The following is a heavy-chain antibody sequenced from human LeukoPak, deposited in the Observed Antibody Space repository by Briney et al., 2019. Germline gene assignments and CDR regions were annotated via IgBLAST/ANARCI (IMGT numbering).Heavy chain of an antibody. CDR2: ISSSSSYT. Sequence: GGSLRLSCAASGFTFSDYYMSWIRQAPGKRLEWVSYISSSSSYTNYADSVKGRFTISRDNAKNSLYLQMNSLRAEDTAVYYCARDAVSLAAAGTSDYWGQGSLVTVSS. CDR1: GFTFSDYY. CDR3: ARDAVSLAAAGTSDY. D-gene: IGHD6-13*01. V-gene: IGHV3-11*05. J-gene: IGHJ4*02.